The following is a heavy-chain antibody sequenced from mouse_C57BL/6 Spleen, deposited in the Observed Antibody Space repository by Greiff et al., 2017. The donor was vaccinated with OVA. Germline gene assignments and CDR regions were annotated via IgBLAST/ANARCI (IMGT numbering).Heavy chain of an antibody. V-gene: IGHV5-4*01. D-gene: IGHD1-1*01. CDR3: AREDYYGSSDDWFAY. J-gene: IGHJ3*01. CDR2: ISAGGSYT. Sequence: EVQVVESGGGLVKPGGSLKLSCAASGFTFSSYAMSWVRQTPEKRLEWVATISAGGSYTYYPDNVKGRFTISRDNAKNNLYLQMSHLKSEDTAMYYCAREDYYGSSDDWFAYWGQGTMVTVSA. CDR1: GFTFSSYA.